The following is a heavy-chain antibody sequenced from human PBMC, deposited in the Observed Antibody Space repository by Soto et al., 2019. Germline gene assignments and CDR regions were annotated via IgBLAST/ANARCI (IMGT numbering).Heavy chain of an antibody. J-gene: IGHJ4*02. CDR3: AKYAAFGSGTYYDY. Sequence: EVQLLESGGGLVQPGGSLRLSCAASGFTFSSYAMSWVRQAPGKGLEWVSGISSGGGSTYYADSVKGRFTISRDNSRRTMYLQMSSLRAEDTAVFYCAKYAAFGSGTYYDYWGQGRLLTVSS. CDR1: GFTFSSYA. D-gene: IGHD3-10*01. V-gene: IGHV3-23*01. CDR2: ISSGGGST.